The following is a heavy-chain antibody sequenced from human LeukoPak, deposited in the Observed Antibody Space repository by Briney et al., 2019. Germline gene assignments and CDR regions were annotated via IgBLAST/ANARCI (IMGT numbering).Heavy chain of an antibody. D-gene: IGHD1-14*01. CDR2: INPSGGST. CDR3: ARALFSGTRQKGNVFHT. V-gene: IGHV1-46*01. CDR1: GYTFTSYY. Sequence: GASVKVSCKASGYTFTSYYMHWVRQAPGQGLEWMGIINPSGGSTSYAQKFQGRVTMTTDTSTSTAYMELSSLRSDATPVSHCARALFSGTRQKGNVFHTWAQGTMVPASS. J-gene: IGHJ3*02.